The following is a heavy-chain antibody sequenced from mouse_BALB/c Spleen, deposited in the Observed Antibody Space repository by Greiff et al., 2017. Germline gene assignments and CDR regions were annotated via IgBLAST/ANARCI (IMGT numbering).Heavy chain of an antibody. CDR1: GFTFSSYA. CDR3: AREGLGYYGSSDAMDY. CDR2: ISSGGST. D-gene: IGHD1-1*01. Sequence: EVQRVESGGGLVKPGGSLKLSCAASGFTFSSYAMSWVRQTPEKRLEWVASISSGGSTYYPDSVKGRFTISRDNARNILYLQMSSLRSEDTAMYYCAREGLGYYGSSDAMDYWGQGTSVTVSS. J-gene: IGHJ4*01. V-gene: IGHV5-6-5*01.